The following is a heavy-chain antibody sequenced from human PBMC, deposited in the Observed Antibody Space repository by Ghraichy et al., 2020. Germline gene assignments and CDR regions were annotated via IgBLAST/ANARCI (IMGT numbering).Heavy chain of an antibody. CDR3: ARGSTDSKYRWYDP. Sequence: GGSLRLSCAASGFPFSTYWMSWVRQAPGKGLEWVANIKQDGSEKDYVDSVKGRFTISRDNAKNSLYLQMNSLRAEDTAVYHCARGSTDSKYRWYDPWGQGTLVTVSS. J-gene: IGHJ5*02. D-gene: IGHD1-1*01. CDR2: IKQDGSEK. CDR1: GFPFSTYW. V-gene: IGHV3-7*03.